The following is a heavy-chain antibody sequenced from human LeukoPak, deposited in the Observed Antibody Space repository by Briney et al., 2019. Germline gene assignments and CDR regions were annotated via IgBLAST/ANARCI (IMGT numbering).Heavy chain of an antibody. J-gene: IGHJ6*03. CDR3: ARRIIGTSGYYYYYMDV. D-gene: IGHD3-10*01. Sequence: SETLSLTCTVSGGSISTPIYHWGWIRQPPGKGLEWIGRIYYSGSTYYNPSLKSRVTISVDTSKNQFSLKLNSVTAADTAVYYCARRIIGTSGYYYYYMDVWGKGTTVTVSS. CDR1: GGSISTPIYH. V-gene: IGHV4-39*01. CDR2: IYYSGST.